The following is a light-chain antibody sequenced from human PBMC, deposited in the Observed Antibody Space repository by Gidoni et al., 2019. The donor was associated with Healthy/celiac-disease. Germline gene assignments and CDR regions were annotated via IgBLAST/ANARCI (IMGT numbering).Light chain of an antibody. CDR2: YDS. CDR1: NIGSKS. J-gene: IGLJ3*02. V-gene: IGLV3-21*04. CDR3: QVWDSSSDHWV. Sequence: SDVLTQPPSVSVAPGKTARITCVGNNIGSKSVQWYQQKPGQAPVLVIYYDSDRPSGTPERFSCSNSGNTATLTISRVDAGDEAGYYCQVWDSSSDHWVFGGGTKLTVL.